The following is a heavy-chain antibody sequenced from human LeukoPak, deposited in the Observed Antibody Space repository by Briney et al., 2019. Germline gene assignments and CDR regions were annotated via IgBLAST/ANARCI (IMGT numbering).Heavy chain of an antibody. J-gene: IGHJ3*02. D-gene: IGHD2-2*01. CDR1: GFTFSSYG. CDR3: AKNGGVVPAARNAFDI. CDR2: ISGSGGST. Sequence: PGGSLRLSCAASGFTFSSYGMSWVRQAPGKGLEWVSAISGSGGSTYYADSVKGRFTISRDNSKNTLYLQMNSLRAEDTAVYYCAKNGGVVPAARNAFDIWGQGTMVTVSS. V-gene: IGHV3-23*01.